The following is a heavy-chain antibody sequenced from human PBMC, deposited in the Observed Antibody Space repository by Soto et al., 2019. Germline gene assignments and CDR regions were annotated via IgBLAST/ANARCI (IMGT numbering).Heavy chain of an antibody. CDR3: VKDFRGDGFKSYYFDS. CDR1: GFTFSDYA. CDR2: ISNNGIST. J-gene: IGHJ4*01. Sequence: GGSLRLSCSASGFTFSDYAMHWVRQAPGKGLKYVSNISNNGISTYYADSVKGRFTISRDNSKNTLYLQMSSLSSEDTAVYYCVKDFRGDGFKSYYFDSWGHGTLVTVSS. D-gene: IGHD3-10*01. V-gene: IGHV3-64D*08.